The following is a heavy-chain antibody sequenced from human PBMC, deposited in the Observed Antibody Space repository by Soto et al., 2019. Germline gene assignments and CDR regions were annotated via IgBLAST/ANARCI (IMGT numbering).Heavy chain of an antibody. D-gene: IGHD1-1*01. CDR1: GYTFTSYD. CDR3: AADVAPTDPQKWVSP. Sequence: GASVKVSCKASGYTFTSYDINWVRQATGQGLEYLGWMNPNSGNTGYVQKFQGRVTITRDLSTSTTYVELSSLISEDTALYFCAADVAPTDPQKWVSPWGQGTQVTVSS. J-gene: IGHJ5*02. V-gene: IGHV1-8*01. CDR2: MNPNSGNT.